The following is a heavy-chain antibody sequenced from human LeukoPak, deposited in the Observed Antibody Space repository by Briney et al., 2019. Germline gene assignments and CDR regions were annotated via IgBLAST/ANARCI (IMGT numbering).Heavy chain of an antibody. CDR3: ARGRPYYGILTGPDY. CDR1: GYTFTSYG. Sequence: ASVKVSCKASGYTFTSYGISWVRQAPGQGLEWMGWISAYNGNTNYAQKLQGRVTMTTDTSTSTAYMELRSLRSDDTAVYYCARGRPYYGILTGPDYWGQGTLVTVSS. J-gene: IGHJ4*02. CDR2: ISAYNGNT. D-gene: IGHD3-9*01. V-gene: IGHV1-18*01.